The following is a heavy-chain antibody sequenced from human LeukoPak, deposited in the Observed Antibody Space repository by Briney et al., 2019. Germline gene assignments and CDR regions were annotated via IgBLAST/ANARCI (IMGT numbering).Heavy chain of an antibody. D-gene: IGHD3-9*01. CDR3: ARGFYDILTGIRYYYGMDV. CDR1: GFTFSSYG. Sequence: QPGRSLRLSCAAFGFTFSSYGMHWVRQAPGKGLEWVAVIWYDGSNKYYADSVKGRFTISRDNSKNTLYLQMNSLRAEDTAVYYCARGFYDILTGIRYYYGMDVWGQGTTVTVSS. V-gene: IGHV3-33*01. CDR2: IWYDGSNK. J-gene: IGHJ6*02.